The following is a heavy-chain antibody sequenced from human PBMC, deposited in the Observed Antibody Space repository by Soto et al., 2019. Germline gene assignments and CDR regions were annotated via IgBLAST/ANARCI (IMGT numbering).Heavy chain of an antibody. CDR1: GGSISSGDYY. CDR2: IYYSGST. Sequence: PSETLSLTCTVSGGSISSGDYYWSWIRQPPGKGLEWIGYIYYSGSTYYNPSLKSRVTISLDPSKNQFSLKLSSVTAADTAVYYCASLFYYDSIGFYYFFDYWGQGTMVTVSS. D-gene: IGHD3-22*01. J-gene: IGHJ4*02. V-gene: IGHV4-30-4*01. CDR3: ASLFYYDSIGFYYFFDY.